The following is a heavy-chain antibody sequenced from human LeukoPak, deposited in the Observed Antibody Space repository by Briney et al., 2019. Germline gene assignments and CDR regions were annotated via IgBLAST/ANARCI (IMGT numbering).Heavy chain of an antibody. J-gene: IGHJ6*03. V-gene: IGHV3-21*01. D-gene: IGHD2-2*01. Sequence: GGSLRLSCAASGFTFSSYEMNWVRQAPGKGLEWVSSISSSSSYIYYADSVKGRFTISRDNAKNSLYLQMNSLRAEDTAVYYCAREVVPAARNYYYYMDVWGKGTTVTISS. CDR3: AREVVPAARNYYYYMDV. CDR2: ISSSSSYI. CDR1: GFTFSSYE.